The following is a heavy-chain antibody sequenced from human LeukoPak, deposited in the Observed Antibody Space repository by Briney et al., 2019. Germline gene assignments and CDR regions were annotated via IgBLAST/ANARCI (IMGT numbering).Heavy chain of an antibody. D-gene: IGHD3-3*01. Sequence: GGSLRLSCAASGFTFSSYAMSWVRQAPGKGLEWVSAISGSGGSTYYADSVKGRFTISRDNAKNSLYLQMNSLRAEDTAVYYCARYPAYYDFWSGYYIWYFDYWGQGTLVTVSP. CDR3: ARYPAYYDFWSGYYIWYFDY. CDR2: ISGSGGST. V-gene: IGHV3-23*01. J-gene: IGHJ4*02. CDR1: GFTFSSYA.